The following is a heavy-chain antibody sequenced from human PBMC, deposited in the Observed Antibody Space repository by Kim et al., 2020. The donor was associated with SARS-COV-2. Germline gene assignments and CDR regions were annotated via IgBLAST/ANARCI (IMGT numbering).Heavy chain of an antibody. Sequence: TAPLKSRVSISVDTTKYQFPLKLSSVTAADTAVYYCARAGTMVRGATFDYWGQGTLVTVSS. J-gene: IGHJ4*02. V-gene: IGHV4-59*01. CDR3: ARAGTMVRGATFDY. D-gene: IGHD3-10*01.